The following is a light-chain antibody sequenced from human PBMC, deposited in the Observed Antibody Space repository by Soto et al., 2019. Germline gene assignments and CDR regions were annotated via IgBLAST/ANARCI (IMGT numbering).Light chain of an antibody. Sequence: QSVLAQPASVSGSPGQSITISCTGTSSDVGGYNYVSWYQQHPGKAPKLMIYDVSNRPSGVSNRFSGSKSGNTASLTISGLQAEDEADYYCNSYTSSSNFFGTGTKVTVL. CDR1: SSDVGGYNY. J-gene: IGLJ1*01. CDR2: DVS. CDR3: NSYTSSSNF. V-gene: IGLV2-14*01.